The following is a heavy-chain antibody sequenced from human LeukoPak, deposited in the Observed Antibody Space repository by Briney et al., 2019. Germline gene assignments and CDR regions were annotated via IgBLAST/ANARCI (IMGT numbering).Heavy chain of an antibody. CDR1: GFTFSDYY. Sequence: KAGGSLRLSCAASGFTFSDYYMSWIRQAPGEGREWVSYISSSSSYTNYADSVKGRFTISRDNAKNSLYLQMNSLRAEDTAVYYCARDLNGSENDYWGQGTLVTVSS. V-gene: IGHV3-11*06. D-gene: IGHD3-10*01. J-gene: IGHJ4*02. CDR2: ISSSSSYT. CDR3: ARDLNGSENDY.